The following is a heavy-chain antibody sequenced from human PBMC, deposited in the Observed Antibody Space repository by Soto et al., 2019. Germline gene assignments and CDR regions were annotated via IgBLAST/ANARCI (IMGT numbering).Heavy chain of an antibody. CDR1: GFTFSSYG. CDR3: AKIGYGGNPPPSYYYYYGMDV. D-gene: IGHD4-17*01. J-gene: IGHJ6*02. CDR2: ISGSGVGT. V-gene: IGHV3-23*01. Sequence: PGGSLRLSCAASGFTFSSYGMSWVRQSPGKGLEWVSAISGSGVGTYYADSVKGRFTISRDNSMNTLYLQMSSLRAEDTAVYYCAKIGYGGNPPPSYYYYYGMDVWGQGTTVTVSS.